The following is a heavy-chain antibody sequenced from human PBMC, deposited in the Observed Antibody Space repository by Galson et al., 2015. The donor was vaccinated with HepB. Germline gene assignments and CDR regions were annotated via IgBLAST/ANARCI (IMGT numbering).Heavy chain of an antibody. D-gene: IGHD3-3*01. V-gene: IGHV3-64D*06. CDR1: GFTFSSYA. CDR2: ISSNGGST. Sequence: SLRLSCAASGFTFSSYAMHWVRQAPGKGLEYVPAISSNGGSTYYADSVKGRFTISRDNSKNTLYLQMSSLRAEDTAVYYCVKDTQLRFLEWLGAFDIWGQGTMVTVSS. J-gene: IGHJ3*02. CDR3: VKDTQLRFLEWLGAFDI.